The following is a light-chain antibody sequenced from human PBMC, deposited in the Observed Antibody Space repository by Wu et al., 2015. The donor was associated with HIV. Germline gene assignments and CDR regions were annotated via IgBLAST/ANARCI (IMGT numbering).Light chain of an antibody. CDR2: GAS. J-gene: IGKJ1*01. CDR1: LSVTRNY. CDR3: QQYGXSPGT. V-gene: IGKV3-20*01. Sequence: EIVLTQSPGTLSLSPGERATLSCRASLSVTRNYLAWYQQKPGQSPRLLISGASNRATGIPDRFSGSGSGTDFTLTISRLEPEDFAVYYCQQYGXSPGTFGQGDQGGN.